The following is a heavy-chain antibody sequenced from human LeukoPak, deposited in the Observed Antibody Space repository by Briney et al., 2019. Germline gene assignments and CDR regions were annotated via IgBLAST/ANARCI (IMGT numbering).Heavy chain of an antibody. V-gene: IGHV3-23*01. D-gene: IGHD2-2*01. J-gene: IGHJ4*02. Sequence: GGSLRLSCAASGFTFSTYAMTWVRQAPGKGLEWVSSISGSGGTTYYADSVKGRFTISRDNSKNTLSLQMNSLRAEDTAVYYCATTIGYCSSTSCSRFRYFDYWGQGTLVTVSS. CDR1: GFTFSTYA. CDR3: ATTIGYCSSTSCSRFRYFDY. CDR2: ISGSGGTT.